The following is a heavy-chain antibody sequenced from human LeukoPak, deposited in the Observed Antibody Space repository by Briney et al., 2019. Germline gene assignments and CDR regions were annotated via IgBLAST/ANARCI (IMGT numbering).Heavy chain of an antibody. CDR2: IRYDGSNK. Sequence: PGGSLRLSCAASGFTFSSYGMHWVRQAPGKGLEWVAFIRYDGSNKYYADSVKGRFTISRDNSKNTLFLQMNSLRAEDTAVYYCAKDPHRGYSYGQHYYFDYWGQGTLVTVSS. J-gene: IGHJ4*02. CDR3: AKDPHRGYSYGQHYYFDY. D-gene: IGHD5-18*01. CDR1: GFTFSSYG. V-gene: IGHV3-30*02.